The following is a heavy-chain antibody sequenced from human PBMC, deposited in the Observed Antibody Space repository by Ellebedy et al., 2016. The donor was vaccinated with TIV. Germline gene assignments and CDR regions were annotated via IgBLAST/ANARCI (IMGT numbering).Heavy chain of an antibody. CDR3: ARMYGDYSLVS. Sequence: SGPTLVKPTQTLTLTCSFSGFSLSTSGMGVSWIRQPPGKALEWLALIEWDDERHYNTSMKTRLIISKDTSKNQVVLKVTNMDPVDTATYYCARMYGDYSLVSWGQGAQVTVSS. D-gene: IGHD2-21*01. V-gene: IGHV2-70*01. CDR2: IEWDDER. J-gene: IGHJ5*02. CDR1: GFSLSTSGMG.